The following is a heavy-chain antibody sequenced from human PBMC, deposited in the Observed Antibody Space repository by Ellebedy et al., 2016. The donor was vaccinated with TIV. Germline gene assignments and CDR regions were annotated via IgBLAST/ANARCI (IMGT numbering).Heavy chain of an antibody. CDR3: AREMTPSGNYYYYYYGMDV. CDR2: IKQDGSEK. Sequence: GGSLRLXCAASGFTFSSYWMSWVRQAPGKGLEWVANIKQDGSEKYYVDSVKGRFTISRDNAKNSLYLQMNSLRAEDTAVYYCAREMTPSGNYYYYYYGMDVWGQGTTVTVSS. V-gene: IGHV3-7*01. D-gene: IGHD1-26*01. CDR1: GFTFSSYW. J-gene: IGHJ6*02.